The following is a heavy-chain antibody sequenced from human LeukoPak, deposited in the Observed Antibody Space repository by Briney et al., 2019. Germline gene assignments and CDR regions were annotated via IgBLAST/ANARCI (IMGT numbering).Heavy chain of an antibody. Sequence: GGSLRLSCAASGFTFSSYAMSWVRQAPGKGLEWVSAISGSGGSTYYADSVKGRFTISRDNSKSTLYLQMNSLKAEDTAVYYCASNWAYDYVVQSYRGQGTLVTVSS. CDR3: ASNWAYDYVVQSY. V-gene: IGHV3-23*01. J-gene: IGHJ4*02. CDR2: ISGSGGST. D-gene: IGHD3-16*01. CDR1: GFTFSSYA.